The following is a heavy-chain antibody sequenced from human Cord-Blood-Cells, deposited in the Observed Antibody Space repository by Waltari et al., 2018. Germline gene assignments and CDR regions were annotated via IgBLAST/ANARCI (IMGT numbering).Heavy chain of an antibody. V-gene: IGHV1-69*01. CDR3: AREGDSSSSFDY. Sequence: QVQLVQSGAEVKKPGSSVKVSCKASGGTFSSYAISWVRQAPGQGLEWMGGTIPILGTANHAQKLHGRVTITADESTSRAYMELSSLRSEDTAVYYCAREGDSSSSFDYWGQGTLVTVSS. CDR1: GGTFSSYA. J-gene: IGHJ4*02. CDR2: TIPILGTA. D-gene: IGHD6-6*01.